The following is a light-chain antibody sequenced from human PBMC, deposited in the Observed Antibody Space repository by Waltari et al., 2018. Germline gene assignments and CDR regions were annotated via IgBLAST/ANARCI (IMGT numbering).Light chain of an antibody. V-gene: IGLV1-47*01. CDR3: ASWDDRLSGYV. J-gene: IGLJ1*01. CDR1: RSNIGNNL. CDR2: KNY. Sequence: QSVLTQPPAASGTPGQRVTISCSGSRSNIGNNLVYWYQQFPGTAPKRLIYKNYDRPSGVPDRVSGSRSGTSASLAISGLRSEDEADYYCASWDDRLSGYVFGPGTKVIVL.